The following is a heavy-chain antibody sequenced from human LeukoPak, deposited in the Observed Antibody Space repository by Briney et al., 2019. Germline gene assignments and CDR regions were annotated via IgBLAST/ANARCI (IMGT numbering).Heavy chain of an antibody. D-gene: IGHD5-12*01. CDR3: AKTGSGYAANYMDV. V-gene: IGHV3-23*01. J-gene: IGHJ6*03. Sequence: GGSLRLSCAASGFTVSSNYMSWVRQAPGKGLEWVSAISGSGGSTYYADSVKGRFTISRDNTKNTLYLQMNSLRAEDTAVYYCAKTGSGYAANYMDVWGKGTTVTVSS. CDR2: ISGSGGST. CDR1: GFTVSSNY.